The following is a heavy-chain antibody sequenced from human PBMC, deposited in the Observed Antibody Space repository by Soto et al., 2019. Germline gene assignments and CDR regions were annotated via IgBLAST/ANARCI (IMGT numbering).Heavy chain of an antibody. J-gene: IGHJ6*02. CDR3: AGYCSSSICPEDHYFALEV. D-gene: IGHD2-2*01. CDR2: INPNSGGT. Sequence: GASVKVSCKASGYTFTGYYMHWVRQAPGQGLEWMGWINPNSGGTNYAQKFQGRVTMTRDTSISTAYMELSRLRSDDTARYFCAGYCSSSICPEDHYFALEVWGQGTTVTVSS. CDR1: GYTFTGYY. V-gene: IGHV1-2*02.